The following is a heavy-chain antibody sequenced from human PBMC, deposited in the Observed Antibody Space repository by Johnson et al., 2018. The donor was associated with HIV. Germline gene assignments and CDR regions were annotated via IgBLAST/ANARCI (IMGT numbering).Heavy chain of an antibody. V-gene: IGHV3-7*01. CDR3: AKGGSSWSDDAFDI. Sequence: ELLVESGGGLVQPGGSLRLSCAASGFTFSSYWMSWVRQAPGKGLEWVANIKQDGSEKYYVDSVKGRFTISRDNAKNSLYLQMNSLRAEDTAGDYWAKGGSSWSDDAFDIWGQGTMVTVSS. J-gene: IGHJ3*02. D-gene: IGHD6-13*01. CDR1: GFTFSSYW. CDR2: IKQDGSEK.